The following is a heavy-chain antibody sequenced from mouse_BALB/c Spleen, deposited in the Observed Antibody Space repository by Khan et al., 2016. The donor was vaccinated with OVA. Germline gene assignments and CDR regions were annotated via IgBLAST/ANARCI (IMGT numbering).Heavy chain of an antibody. J-gene: IGHJ3*01. V-gene: IGHV5-9-3*01. CDR2: ISSDGDYP. D-gene: IGHD2-1*01. CDR1: GFTFSTYA. Sequence: EVELVESGGGLVKPGGSLKLSCAASGFTFSTYAMSWVRQTPEKRLEWVATISSDGDYPYYPDNVTGRFTISRDNAKNTLYLQMSRLRSEDTAMYYCARSPYGNFAYWGQGTLVTVSA. CDR3: ARSPYGNFAY.